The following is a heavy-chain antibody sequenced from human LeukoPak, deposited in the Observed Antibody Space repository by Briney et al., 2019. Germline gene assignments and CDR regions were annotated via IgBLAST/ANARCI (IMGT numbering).Heavy chain of an antibody. CDR3: ARHDPVAGGYWKLGPAAH. V-gene: IGHV4-39*01. CDR2: LYYSGSA. CDR1: GGSISSSSYY. D-gene: IGHD2-21*02. J-gene: IGHJ4*02. Sequence: PSETLSLTCTVSGGSISSSSYYWGWIRQPPGKGLEWIGSLYYSGSAYYNPSLKSRVTISVDTSKNQFSLKLSSVTAADTAVYYCARHDPVAGGYWKLGPAAHWGQGTLVTVSS.